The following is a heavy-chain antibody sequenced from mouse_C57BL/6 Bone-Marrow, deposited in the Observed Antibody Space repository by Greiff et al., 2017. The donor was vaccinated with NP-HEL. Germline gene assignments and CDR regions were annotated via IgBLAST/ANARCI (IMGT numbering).Heavy chain of an antibody. CDR1: GYTFTSYW. V-gene: IGHV1-50*01. Sequence: QVQLQQPGAELVKPGASVKLSCKASGYTFTSYWMQWVKQRPGQGLEWIGEIDPSDSYTHYNQKVKGKAPLTVDTSSSTAYMQLSSLTSEYSAVYYCARKRGLTFYFDYWGQGTTLTVSS. CDR2: IDPSDSYT. CDR3: ARKRGLTFYFDY. D-gene: IGHD4-1*01. J-gene: IGHJ2*01.